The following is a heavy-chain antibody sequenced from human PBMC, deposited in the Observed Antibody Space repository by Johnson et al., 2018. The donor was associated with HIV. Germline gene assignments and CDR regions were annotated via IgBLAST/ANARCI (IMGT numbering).Heavy chain of an antibody. V-gene: IGHV3-30*02. D-gene: IGHD4-11*01. CDR3: GCPVTTSDHDDAFDI. J-gene: IGHJ3*02. Sequence: QVQLVESGGGVVQPGGSLRLSCAASGFTFSSYGMHWVRQAPGKGLEWVAFIRYDGSNKYYADSVKGRFTISRDNSKNTLYLQMKSLRAEDTAVYYCGCPVTTSDHDDAFDIWGQGTMVTVSS. CDR2: IRYDGSNK. CDR1: GFTFSSYG.